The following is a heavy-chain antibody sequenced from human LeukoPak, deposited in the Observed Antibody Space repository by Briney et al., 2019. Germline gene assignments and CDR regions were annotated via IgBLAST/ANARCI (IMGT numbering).Heavy chain of an antibody. CDR2: INPNSGGT. V-gene: IGHV1-2*06. J-gene: IGHJ4*02. CDR1: GYTFTGYY. Sequence: ASVKVSCKASGYTFTGYYMHWVRQAPGQGLEWMGRINPNSGGTNYAQKFQGRVTMTRDTSISTAYMELSRLRSDDTAVYYCAREVYRASAGDITIFGRFKRHPYYFDYWGQGTLVTVSS. CDR3: AREVYRASAGDITIFGRFKRHPYYFDY. D-gene: IGHD3-3*01.